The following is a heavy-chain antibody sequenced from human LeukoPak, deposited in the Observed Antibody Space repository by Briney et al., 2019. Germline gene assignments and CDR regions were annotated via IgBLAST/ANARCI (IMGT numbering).Heavy chain of an antibody. J-gene: IGHJ5*02. Sequence: SETLSLTCAVYGGSFSGYYWSWIRQPPGKGLEWIGEINHSGSTNYNPSLKSRVTISVDTSKNQFSLKLSSVTAADTAVYYCARGYRGYYRYNWFDPWGQGTLVTVSS. V-gene: IGHV4-34*01. CDR3: ARGYRGYYRYNWFDP. D-gene: IGHD3-22*01. CDR2: INHSGST. CDR1: GGSFSGYY.